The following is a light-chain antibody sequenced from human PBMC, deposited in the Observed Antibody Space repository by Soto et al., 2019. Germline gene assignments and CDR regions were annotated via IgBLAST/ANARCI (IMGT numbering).Light chain of an antibody. CDR2: DDS. V-gene: IGLV3-21*02. Sequence: SYELTQPPSVSVAPGQTARITCGGNNIGSKSVHWYQQKPGQAPALVVYDDSDRPSGIPERFSRSNSGNTATLTISRVEAEDEDDDYCQVWDSSSDHPRVVFGGGTKLTVL. CDR1: NIGSKS. J-gene: IGLJ2*01. CDR3: QVWDSSSDHPRVV.